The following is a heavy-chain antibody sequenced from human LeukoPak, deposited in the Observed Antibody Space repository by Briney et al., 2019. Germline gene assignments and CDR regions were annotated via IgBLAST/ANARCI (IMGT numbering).Heavy chain of an antibody. J-gene: IGHJ4*02. V-gene: IGHV1-2*02. D-gene: IGHD3-9*01. CDR1: GYTFTGYY. Sequence: ASVKVSCKTSGYTFTGYYMHWVRQAPGQGLEWMGWINPNSGATNYAQKFQGRVTMTRDTSISTAYMEPSRLRSDDTAFYYCARSAPTLTYDILTGYLGYWGQGTLVTVSS. CDR2: INPNSGAT. CDR3: ARSAPTLTYDILTGYLGY.